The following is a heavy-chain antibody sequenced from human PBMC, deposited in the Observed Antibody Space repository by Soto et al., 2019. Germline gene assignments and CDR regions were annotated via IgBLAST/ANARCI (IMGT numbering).Heavy chain of an antibody. D-gene: IGHD5-18*01. CDR1: GDSISSYY. Sequence: SETLSLTCTVSGDSISSYYWSWIRQPPGKGLEWIGYIYYSGSTNYNPSLKSRVTISVDTSKNQFSLKLSSVTAADTAVYYCARQGYSYGYMGYYYYGMDVWGQGTTVTVSS. CDR3: ARQGYSYGYMGYYYYGMDV. J-gene: IGHJ6*02. V-gene: IGHV4-59*08. CDR2: IYYSGST.